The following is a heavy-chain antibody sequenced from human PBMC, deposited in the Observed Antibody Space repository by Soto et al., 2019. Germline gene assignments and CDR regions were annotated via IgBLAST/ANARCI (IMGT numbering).Heavy chain of an antibody. V-gene: IGHV1-69*13. CDR2: IIPIFGTA. CDR3: ARAIVGPTTTGWLDP. CDR1: GGTFSRYA. Sequence: SVKVSCKASGGTFSRYAISWVRQAPGQGLEWMGGIIPIFGTANYAQKFQGRVTITADESTSTAYMELSSLRFEDTAVYYCARAIVGPTTTGWLDPWAREPRSPSPQ. D-gene: IGHD1-26*01. J-gene: IGHJ5*02.